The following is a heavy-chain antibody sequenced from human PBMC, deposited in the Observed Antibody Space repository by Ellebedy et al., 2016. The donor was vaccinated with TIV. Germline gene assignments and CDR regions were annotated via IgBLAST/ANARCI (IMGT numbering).Heavy chain of an antibody. J-gene: IGHJ5*02. D-gene: IGHD4-17*01. V-gene: IGHV4-39*01. CDR2: IYYSGST. CDR3: ARRNDYGDYINWFDP. CDR1: GGSISSSSYY. Sequence: MPSETLSLTCTVSGGSISSSSYYWGWIRQPPGKGLEWIGTIYYSGSTYYNPSLKSRVTISLDTSKNQCSLKLSSVTAADTAVYYCARRNDYGDYINWFDPWGQGTLVTVSS.